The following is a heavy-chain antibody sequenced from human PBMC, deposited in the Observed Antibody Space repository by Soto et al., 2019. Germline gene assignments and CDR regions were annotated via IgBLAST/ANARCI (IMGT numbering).Heavy chain of an antibody. J-gene: IGHJ6*02. CDR1: GGSISSSSYY. CDR2: IYYSGST. CDR3: ARKYLPYYGSGSPYGMDV. V-gene: IGHV4-39*01. Sequence: PSETLSLTCTVSGGSISSSSYYWGWIRQPPGKGLEWIGSIYYSGSTYYNPSLKSRVTISVDTSKNQFSLKLSSVTAADTAVYYCARKYLPYYGSGSPYGMDVWGQGTTVTVSS. D-gene: IGHD3-10*01.